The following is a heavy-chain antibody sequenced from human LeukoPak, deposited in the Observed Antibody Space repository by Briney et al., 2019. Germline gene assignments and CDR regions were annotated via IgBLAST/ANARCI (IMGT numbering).Heavy chain of an antibody. J-gene: IGHJ4*02. Sequence: SETLSLTCTVSGGSIGSANYYWTWIRQPAGKGLEWIGRIYTSGTTNYSPSLKSRVTISVDTSKNQFSLKLSSVTAADTAVYYCARHSSSWYQESFDYWGQGTLVTVSS. CDR1: GGSIGSANYY. V-gene: IGHV4-61*02. CDR2: IYTSGTT. CDR3: ARHSSSWYQESFDY. D-gene: IGHD6-13*01.